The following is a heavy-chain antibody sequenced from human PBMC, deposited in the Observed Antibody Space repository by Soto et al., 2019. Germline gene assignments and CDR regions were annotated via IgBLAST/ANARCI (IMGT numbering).Heavy chain of an antibody. CDR2: IYHSGST. Sequence: QLQLQESGSGLVKPSQTLSLTCAVSGGSISSGGYSWSWIRQPPGKGLEWIGYIYHSGSTYYNPSLKSRVTISVDRSKNQFSLKLSSVTDADTAVYYCASLRSGWGIDYWGQGTLVTVSS. V-gene: IGHV4-30-2*01. CDR3: ASLRSGWGIDY. D-gene: IGHD6-19*01. J-gene: IGHJ4*02. CDR1: GGSISSGGYS.